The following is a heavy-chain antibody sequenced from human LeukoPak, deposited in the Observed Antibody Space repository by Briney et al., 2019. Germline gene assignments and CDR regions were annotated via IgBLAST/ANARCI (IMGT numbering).Heavy chain of an antibody. Sequence: PGRSLRLSCAASGFTFDDYAMHWVRQAPGKGLEWVSGISWNSGSIGYADSVKGRFTISRDNAKNSLYLQMNSLRAEDTALYYCAKDYYYYDSSGPLTFDPWGQGTLVTVSS. J-gene: IGHJ5*02. CDR3: AKDYYYYDSSGPLTFDP. V-gene: IGHV3-9*01. CDR2: ISWNSGSI. CDR1: GFTFDDYA. D-gene: IGHD3-22*01.